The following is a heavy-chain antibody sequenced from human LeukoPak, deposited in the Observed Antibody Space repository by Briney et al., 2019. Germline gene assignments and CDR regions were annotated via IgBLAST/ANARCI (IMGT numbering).Heavy chain of an antibody. D-gene: IGHD6-13*01. CDR2: IYPGDSDT. J-gene: IGHJ4*02. Sequence: GESLKISCKGSGYRFTSYWIGWVRQMPGKGLEWMGIIYPGDSDTKYSPSFQGQVPISADKSISTAYLQWSSLKASDTAMYYCARPSSSTWYSSPLGYWGQGTLVTVSS. CDR3: ARPSSSTWYSSPLGY. V-gene: IGHV5-51*01. CDR1: GYRFTSYW.